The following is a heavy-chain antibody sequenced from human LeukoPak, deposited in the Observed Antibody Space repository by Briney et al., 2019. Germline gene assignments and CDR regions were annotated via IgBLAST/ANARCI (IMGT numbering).Heavy chain of an antibody. CDR1: GGSISSSSYY. J-gene: IGHJ4*02. Sequence: SETLSLTCTVSGGSISSSSYYWGWIRQPPGKGLEWIGSIYYSGSTYYNPSLKSRVTIPVDTSKNQFSLKLSSVTAADTAVYYCARHFAVAALDYWGQGTLVTASS. V-gene: IGHV4-39*01. D-gene: IGHD6-19*01. CDR2: IYYSGST. CDR3: ARHFAVAALDY.